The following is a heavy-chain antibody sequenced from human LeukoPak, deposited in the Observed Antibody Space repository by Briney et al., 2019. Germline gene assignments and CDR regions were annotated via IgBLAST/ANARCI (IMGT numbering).Heavy chain of an antibody. D-gene: IGHD3-22*01. J-gene: IGHJ5*02. V-gene: IGHV3-23*01. CDR3: ARDLGQYYDTSDNWFDP. CDR1: GFTFSSHG. CDR2: ISPSGGIT. Sequence: GGTLRLSCGASGFTFSSHGMNWVRQAPGKGLEWVSGISPSGGITYYTDSVKGRFTISRDNSKNTVSLQMNSLRAEDTAVYYCARDLGQYYDTSDNWFDPWGQGTLVTVSS.